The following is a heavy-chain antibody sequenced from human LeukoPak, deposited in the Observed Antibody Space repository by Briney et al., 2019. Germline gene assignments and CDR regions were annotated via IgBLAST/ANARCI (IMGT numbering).Heavy chain of an antibody. J-gene: IGHJ4*02. D-gene: IGHD3-9*01. CDR1: GASISGTSYY. CDR2: ISYSGNT. Sequence: SETLSLTCTVSGASISGTSYYWGLIRQPPGKWLEWIGSISYSGNTYYNPSLKSRVTISEDTSKNQFSLKVNSVTAADTAVYYCAKDRDYDILTGLDYWGQGTLVTVSS. V-gene: IGHV4-39*02. CDR3: AKDRDYDILTGLDY.